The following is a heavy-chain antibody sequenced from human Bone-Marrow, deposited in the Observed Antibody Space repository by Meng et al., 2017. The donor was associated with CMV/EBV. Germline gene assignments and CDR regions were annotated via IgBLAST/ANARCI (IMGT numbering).Heavy chain of an antibody. CDR3: AIFLVPAAISYYYGMDV. CDR2: ISSSSSYI. J-gene: IGHJ6*02. D-gene: IGHD2-2*01. CDR1: GFTFSSYS. V-gene: IGHV3-21*01. Sequence: GGSLRLSCAASGFTFSSYSMNWVRQAPGKGLEWVSSISSSSSYIYYADSVKGRFTISRDNAKNSLYLQMNSLRAEDTAVYYCAIFLVPAAISYYYGMDVWGQGTTVTVSS.